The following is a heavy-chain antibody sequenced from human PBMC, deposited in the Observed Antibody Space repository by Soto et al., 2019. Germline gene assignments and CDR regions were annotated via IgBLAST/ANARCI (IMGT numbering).Heavy chain of an antibody. CDR1: GYTFTSYG. V-gene: IGHV1-18*01. J-gene: IGHJ6*04. Sequence: QVQLVQSGAEVKKPGASVKVSCKASGYTFTSYGISWVRQAPGQGLEWMGWISAYNGNTNYAQKLQGRVTMTTDTSTSTAYTELRSLRSDDTAVYYCARVEKVHLGELPYSMDVWGKGTTVTVPS. CDR3: ARVEKVHLGELPYSMDV. CDR2: ISAYNGNT. D-gene: IGHD3-16*01.